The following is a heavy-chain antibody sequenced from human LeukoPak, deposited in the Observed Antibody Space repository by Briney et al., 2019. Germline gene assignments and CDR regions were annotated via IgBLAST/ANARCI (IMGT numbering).Heavy chain of an antibody. V-gene: IGHV4-59*01. J-gene: IGHJ5*02. Sequence: PSETLSLTCTVSGGSISSYYWSWIRQPPGKGLQWTGYISNTGNTNYNPSLKARVTISLDTSKKQFSLKLSSVTAADTAVYYCAGVVIAHNWFDPWGQGTLVTVSS. D-gene: IGHD2-21*01. CDR1: GGSISSYY. CDR2: ISNTGNT. CDR3: AGVVIAHNWFDP.